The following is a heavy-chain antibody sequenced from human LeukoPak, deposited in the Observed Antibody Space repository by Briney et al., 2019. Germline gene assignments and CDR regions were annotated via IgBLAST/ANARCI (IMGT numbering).Heavy chain of an antibody. CDR1: GYTFTSYG. CDR3: ARDFFPDYYDSSGYYSFDY. J-gene: IGHJ4*02. Sequence: ASVKVSCKASGYTFTSYGISWVRQAPGQGLEWMGWISAYNGNTNYAQKLQGRVTMTTDTSMSTAYMELRSLRSDDTAVYYCARDFFPDYYDSSGYYSFDYWGQGTLVTVSS. V-gene: IGHV1-18*01. D-gene: IGHD3-22*01. CDR2: ISAYNGNT.